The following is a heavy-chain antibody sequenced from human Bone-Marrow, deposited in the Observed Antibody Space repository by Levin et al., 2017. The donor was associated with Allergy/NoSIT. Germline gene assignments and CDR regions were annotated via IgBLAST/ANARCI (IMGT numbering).Heavy chain of an antibody. J-gene: IGHJ5*02. D-gene: IGHD6-13*01. CDR2: ISGSGGST. V-gene: IGHV3-23*01. CDR3: AKGEQEWSSSWYAWFDP. Sequence: GGSLRLSCAASGFTFSSYAMSWVRQAPGKGLEWVSAISGSGGSTYYADSVKGRFTISRDNSKNTLYLQMNSLRAEDTAVYYCAKGEQEWSSSWYAWFDPWGQGTLVTVSS. CDR1: GFTFSSYA.